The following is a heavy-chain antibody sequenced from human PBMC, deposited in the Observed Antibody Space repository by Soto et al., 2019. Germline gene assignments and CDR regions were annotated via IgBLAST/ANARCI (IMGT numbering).Heavy chain of an antibody. CDR1: GFTFSSYS. Sequence: EVQLVESGGGLVKPGGSLRPSCAASGFTFSSYSMTWVRQAPGKGLEWVSSISTTSTYIYYADSVKGRFTISRDNARNSLYLQMNSLRAEDTAVYYCAREGSLYNDYISNCADYWGQGTLVTVSS. V-gene: IGHV3-21*01. J-gene: IGHJ4*02. D-gene: IGHD4-4*01. CDR3: AREGSLYNDYISNCADY. CDR2: ISTTSTYI.